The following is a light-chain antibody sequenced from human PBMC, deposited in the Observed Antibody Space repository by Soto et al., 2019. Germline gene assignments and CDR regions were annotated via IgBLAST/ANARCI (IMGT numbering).Light chain of an antibody. J-gene: IGKJ3*01. CDR1: QGISNY. V-gene: IGKV1-27*01. CDR3: QNLDSAAFT. Sequence: DIQMTQSPSSLSASIGDRVTITCRASQGISNYLAWYQQRPGKVPKLLIYAASTLQSGVPSRFSGRGSGTDFTLTISSLQPEDVATYYCQNLDSAAFTFGPGTKVDIK. CDR2: AAS.